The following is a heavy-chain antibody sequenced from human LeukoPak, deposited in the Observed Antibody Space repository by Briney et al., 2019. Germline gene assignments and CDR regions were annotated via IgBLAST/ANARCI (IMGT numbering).Heavy chain of an antibody. D-gene: IGHD3-16*02. Sequence: ASVKVSCKASGYTFTSYDIHWVRQATGHGLEWMGWMNPKSGHTGHAQKSQGRVTMTRNTSISTAYMELSSLRSEDTAVYYCARVSGSYDYVWGSYRRYYFDYWGQGTLVTVPS. V-gene: IGHV1-8*01. CDR3: ARVSGSYDYVWGSYRRYYFDY. CDR1: GYTFTSYD. J-gene: IGHJ4*02. CDR2: MNPKSGHT.